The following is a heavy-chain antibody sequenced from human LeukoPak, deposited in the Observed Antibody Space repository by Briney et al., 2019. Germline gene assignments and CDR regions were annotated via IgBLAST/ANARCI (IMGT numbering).Heavy chain of an antibody. CDR3: ARAGLRVNFDY. D-gene: IGHD2-8*02. Sequence: PSETLSLTCTVSGGSISSGDYYWSWIRQPPGKGLEWIGYIYYSGSTYYNPSLKSRVTISVDTSKNQFSLKLSSVTVADTAVYYCARAGLRVNFDYWGQGTLVTVSS. V-gene: IGHV4-30-4*08. CDR2: IYYSGST. J-gene: IGHJ4*02. CDR1: GGSISSGDYY.